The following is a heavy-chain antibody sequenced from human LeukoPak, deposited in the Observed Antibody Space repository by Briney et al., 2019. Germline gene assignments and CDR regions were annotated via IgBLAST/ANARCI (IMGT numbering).Heavy chain of an antibody. CDR3: ARHLRITMVREATRGFDY. V-gene: IGHV4-34*01. J-gene: IGHJ4*02. CDR1: GGSFSGYY. Sequence: PSETLSLTCAVYGGSFSGYYWSWIRQPPGKGLEWIGEIYHSGSTNYNPSLNSRVTLSVDTSKNQFSLKLSSVTAADTAVYYCARHLRITMVREATRGFDYWGQGTLVTVSS. D-gene: IGHD3-10*01. CDR2: IYHSGST.